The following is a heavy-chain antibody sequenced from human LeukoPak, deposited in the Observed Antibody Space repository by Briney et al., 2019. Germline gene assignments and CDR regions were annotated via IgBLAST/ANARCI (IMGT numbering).Heavy chain of an antibody. CDR1: GGSISSSSYY. Sequence: SETLPLTCTVSGGSISSSSYYWGWIRQPPGKGLEWIGSIYYSGSTYYNPSLKSRVTISVDTSKNQFSPKLSSVTAADTAVYYCARLRCSSTSCYFYYYYYGMDVWGQGTTVTVSS. CDR2: IYYSGST. J-gene: IGHJ6*02. CDR3: ARLRCSSTSCYFYYYYYGMDV. V-gene: IGHV4-39*01. D-gene: IGHD2-2*01.